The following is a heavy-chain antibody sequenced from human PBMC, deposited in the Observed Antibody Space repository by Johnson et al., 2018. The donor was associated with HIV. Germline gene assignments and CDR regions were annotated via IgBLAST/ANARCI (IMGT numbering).Heavy chain of an antibody. Sequence: VQLVESGGGLVQPGGSLRLSCAASGFTFSSYEMNWVRQAPGKGLEWVSYISSSGSTIYYADSVKGRFTISRDNAKNSLYLQMNSLRAEDTAVYYCARELVLYSSGWYAPDAFDIWGQGTMVTVSS. CDR2: ISSSGSTI. V-gene: IGHV3-48*03. D-gene: IGHD6-19*01. J-gene: IGHJ3*02. CDR1: GFTFSSYE. CDR3: ARELVLYSSGWYAPDAFDI.